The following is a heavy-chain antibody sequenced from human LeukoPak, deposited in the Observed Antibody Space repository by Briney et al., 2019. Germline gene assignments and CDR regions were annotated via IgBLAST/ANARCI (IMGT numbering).Heavy chain of an antibody. V-gene: IGHV1-69*13. CDR2: IIPIFGTA. CDR1: GGTFSSYA. CDR3: ATMEWLVKGFFH. D-gene: IGHD6-19*01. J-gene: IGHJ4*02. Sequence: VASVKVSCKASGGTFSSYAISWVRQAPGQGLEWMGGIIPIFGTANYAQKFQGRVTITADESTSTAYMELSSLRSEDTAVYYCATMEWLVKGFFHWGQGTLVTVSS.